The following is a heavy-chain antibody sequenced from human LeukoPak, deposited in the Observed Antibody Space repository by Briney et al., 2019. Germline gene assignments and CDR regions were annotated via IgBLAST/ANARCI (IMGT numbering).Heavy chain of an antibody. Sequence: SETLSLTCTVSGGSISSSSYYWGWIRQPPGKGLEWIASIYDSRSTYYHPSLKSPLTISVDTSKNQFSLRLSSVTAADTATYYCARPYHYDSGSRGTAFDIWGQGTMVTVSS. D-gene: IGHD3-10*01. J-gene: IGHJ3*02. V-gene: IGHV4-39*01. CDR2: IYDSRST. CDR3: ARPYHYDSGSRGTAFDI. CDR1: GGSISSSSYY.